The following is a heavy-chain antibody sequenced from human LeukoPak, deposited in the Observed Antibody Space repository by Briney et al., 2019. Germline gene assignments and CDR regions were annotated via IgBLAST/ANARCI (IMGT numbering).Heavy chain of an antibody. CDR3: ARDSSGYSVYFDY. J-gene: IGHJ4*02. D-gene: IGHD3-22*01. CDR2: INPNSGGT. Sequence: ASVKVSCKTSGYSFTAYFMHWVRLAPGQGLEWMGWINPNSGGTNYAQKFQGRVTMTRDTSISTAYMELSRLRSDDTAVYYCARDSSGYSVYFDYWGQGTLVTVSS. CDR1: GYSFTAYF. V-gene: IGHV1-2*02.